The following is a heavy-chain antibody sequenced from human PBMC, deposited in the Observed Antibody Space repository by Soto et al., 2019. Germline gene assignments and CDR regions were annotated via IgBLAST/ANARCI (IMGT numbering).Heavy chain of an antibody. CDR3: ARDVVHCSSTSCYYYFDY. Sequence: ESGGGVVQPGRSLRLSCAASGFTFSSYGMHWVRQAPGKGLEWVAVIWYDGSNKYYADSVKGRFTISRDNSKNTLYLQMNSLRAEDTAVYYCARDVVHCSSTSCYYYFDYWGQGTLVTVSS. D-gene: IGHD2-2*01. CDR1: GFTFSSYG. V-gene: IGHV3-33*01. J-gene: IGHJ4*02. CDR2: IWYDGSNK.